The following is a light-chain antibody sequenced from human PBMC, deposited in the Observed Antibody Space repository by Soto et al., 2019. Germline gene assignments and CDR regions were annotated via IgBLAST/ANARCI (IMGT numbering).Light chain of an antibody. Sequence: EIVCTRSPATRSLSPGARAPLFCRASQSVSSYLAWYQKNPGQDPRIIIYDASNRATGIPARFSSSGSGTDFNLTTSRLQTEDFAVYDCQQRSNWPRTFGQGTKVDIK. CDR2: DAS. J-gene: IGKJ1*01. CDR3: QQRSNWPRT. V-gene: IGKV3-11*01. CDR1: QSVSSY.